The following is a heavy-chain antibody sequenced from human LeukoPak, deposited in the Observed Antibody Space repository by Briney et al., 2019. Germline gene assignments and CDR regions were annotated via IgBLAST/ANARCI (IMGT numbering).Heavy chain of an antibody. CDR3: AREASPGGYNFDY. V-gene: IGHV3-48*03. CDR1: GFTFSSYE. J-gene: IGHJ4*02. CDR2: ISSSGSTT. Sequence: GGSLRLSCAASGFTFSSYEMIWVRQAPGKGLEWLSYISSSGSTTYYAHSVKGRSTISRDDAKNSLYLQMNSLRAEDTAVYYCAREASPGGYNFDYWGQGNLVTVSS. D-gene: IGHD5-24*01.